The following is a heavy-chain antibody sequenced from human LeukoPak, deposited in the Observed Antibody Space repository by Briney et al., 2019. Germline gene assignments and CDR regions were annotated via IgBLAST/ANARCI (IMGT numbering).Heavy chain of an antibody. D-gene: IGHD3-9*01. V-gene: IGHV3-30*18. Sequence: GGSLRLSCAASGFTFSSYGMHWVRQAPGKGLEWVAVISYDGSNKYYADSVKGRFTISRDNSKNTLYLQMNSLRAEDTAVYYCAKSITILGVQVDYWGQGTLVTVSS. CDR1: GFTFSSYG. J-gene: IGHJ4*02. CDR2: ISYDGSNK. CDR3: AKSITILGVQVDY.